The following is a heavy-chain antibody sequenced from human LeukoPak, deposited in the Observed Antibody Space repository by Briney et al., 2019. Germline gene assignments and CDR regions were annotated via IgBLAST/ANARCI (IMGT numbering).Heavy chain of an antibody. CDR3: ASAGRFLEWLSTDYFDH. D-gene: IGHD3-3*01. CDR1: GGSISSSSYY. Sequence: SETLSLTCTVSGGSISSSSYYWGWIRQPPGKGLEWIGSIYYSGSTYYNPSLKSRVTISVDTSKNQFSLKLSSVTAADTAVYYCASAGRFLEWLSTDYFDHWGQGTLVTVSS. J-gene: IGHJ4*02. CDR2: IYYSGST. V-gene: IGHV4-39*01.